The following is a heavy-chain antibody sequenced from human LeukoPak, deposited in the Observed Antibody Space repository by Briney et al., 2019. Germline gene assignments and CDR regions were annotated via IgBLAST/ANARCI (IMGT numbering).Heavy chain of an antibody. Sequence: QTGGSLRLSCAASGFSFSAHSMNWVRQAPGKGLEWISFINLDGTDIHYGESVKGRFTISRDNAKNSLYLQMHTLRAEDTAVYYCAGDGVGVLPGDAFDIWSQGTMVTVSS. CDR3: AGDGVGVLPGDAFDI. CDR2: INLDGTDI. D-gene: IGHD1-26*01. J-gene: IGHJ3*02. V-gene: IGHV3-48*04. CDR1: GFSFSAHS.